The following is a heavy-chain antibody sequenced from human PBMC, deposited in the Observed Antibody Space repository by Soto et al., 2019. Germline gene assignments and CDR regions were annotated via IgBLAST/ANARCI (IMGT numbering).Heavy chain of an antibody. CDR2: IYYSGST. Sequence: SETLSLTCTVSGGSVSSYYWSWIRQSPGKGLEWIGYIYYSGSTKYKPSLKSRVTISVDKSISTAYPQWSSLKASDTAMYYCASLVVGTGSSWYYFDYWGQGTLVTAPQ. J-gene: IGHJ4*02. CDR1: GGSVSSYY. D-gene: IGHD6-13*01. V-gene: IGHV4-59*02. CDR3: ASLVVGTGSSWYYFDY.